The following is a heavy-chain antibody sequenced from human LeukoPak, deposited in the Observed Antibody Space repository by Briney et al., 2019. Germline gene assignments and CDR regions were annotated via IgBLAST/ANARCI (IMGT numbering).Heavy chain of an antibody. CDR2: IIPIFGTA. J-gene: IGHJ6*02. D-gene: IGHD3-10*01. CDR1: GGTFSSYA. Sequence: ASVKVSCKASGGTFSSYAISWVRQAPGQGLEWMGGIIPIFGTANYAQKFQGRVTITADESTSTAYMELSSLRSEDTAVYYCAVVRGGAGPPAYYYYGMDVWGQGTTVTVSS. V-gene: IGHV1-69*13. CDR3: AVVRGGAGPPAYYYYGMDV.